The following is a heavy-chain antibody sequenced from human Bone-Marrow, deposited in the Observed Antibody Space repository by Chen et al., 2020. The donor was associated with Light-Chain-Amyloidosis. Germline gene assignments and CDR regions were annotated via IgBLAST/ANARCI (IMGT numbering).Heavy chain of an antibody. J-gene: IGHJ4*02. CDR1: GFTFSSYS. D-gene: IGHD6-19*01. Sequence: EEQLLESGGDLVQPGGSLRPSWAGSGFTFSSYSMAWVRQSPGKGLEWLSVVIASGGSNFYADSVKGRFTISRDNSKNTLYLQMNSLSADDTALYYCARSSGWWAYNFWGQGTLVTVSS. CDR2: VIASGGSN. V-gene: IGHV3-23*01. CDR3: ARSSGWWAYNF.